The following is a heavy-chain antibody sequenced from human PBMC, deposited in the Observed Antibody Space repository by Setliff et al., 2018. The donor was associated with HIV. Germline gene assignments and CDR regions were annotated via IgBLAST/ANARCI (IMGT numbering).Heavy chain of an antibody. Sequence: ASVKVSCKASGYTFNNYYMHWVRQAPGQGLEWMGIINPSDNRTYYAQKFQGRVTMTRDTSTSSAYMELSSLRSEDTAVYYCARAQYQLLEPPTYNWFDPWGQGTLVTVSS. CDR3: ARAQYQLLEPPTYNWFDP. J-gene: IGHJ5*02. D-gene: IGHD2-2*01. CDR2: INPSDNRT. CDR1: GYTFNNYY. V-gene: IGHV1-46*02.